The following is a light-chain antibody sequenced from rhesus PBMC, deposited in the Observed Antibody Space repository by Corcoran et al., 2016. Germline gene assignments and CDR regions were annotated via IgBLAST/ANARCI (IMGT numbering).Light chain of an antibody. Sequence: QVILTQSPATLSLSPGERATLSCRASQSVSSYLAWYQQKPGQAPRPLIYGASSRATGIPDRFSCSGSGTDLTLTISSLEPEDVGVYHCYQHSSGYSFGQGTKVEIK. V-gene: IGKV3-10*01. J-gene: IGKJ2*01. CDR3: YQHSSGYS. CDR2: GAS. CDR1: QSVSSY.